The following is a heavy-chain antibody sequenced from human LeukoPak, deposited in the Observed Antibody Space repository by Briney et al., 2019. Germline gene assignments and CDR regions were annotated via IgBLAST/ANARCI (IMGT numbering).Heavy chain of an antibody. Sequence: GRSLRLSCAASGFTFSSYGMHWVRQAPGKGLEWVALISYDGSNKYYTDSVKGRFTISRDDSKNTYLQMNRLRSDDTAVYYCARVRPLNYDSSGYYPVGYWGQGTLDTVSS. CDR2: ISYDGSNK. V-gene: IGHV3-30*03. CDR3: ARVRPLNYDSSGYYPVGY. CDR1: GFTFSSYG. J-gene: IGHJ4*02. D-gene: IGHD3-22*01.